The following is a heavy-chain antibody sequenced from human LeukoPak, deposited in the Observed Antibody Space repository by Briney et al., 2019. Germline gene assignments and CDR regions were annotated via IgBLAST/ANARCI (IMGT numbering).Heavy chain of an antibody. CDR3: ARQLSDNWFDP. CDR1: GGYISSYY. Sequence: SETLSLNCTVSGGYISSYYWSWIRQPPGKGLEWIGYIYYSGSTNYNPSLKSRVTISVDTSKNQFSLKLSSVTAADTAVYYCARQLSDNWFDPWGQGTLVTVSS. D-gene: IGHD5-18*01. CDR2: IYYSGST. J-gene: IGHJ5*02. V-gene: IGHV4-59*01.